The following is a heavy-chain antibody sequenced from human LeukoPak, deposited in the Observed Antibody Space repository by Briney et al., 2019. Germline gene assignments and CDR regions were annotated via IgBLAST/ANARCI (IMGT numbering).Heavy chain of an antibody. CDR3: ARDQGYSSSWYETDAFDI. J-gene: IGHJ3*02. Sequence: GVSVKVSCKASGYTFTSYGISWVRQAPGQGLEWMGWISAYNGNTNYAQKLQGRVTMTTDTSTSTAYMELRSLRSDDTAVYYCARDQGYSSSWYETDAFDIWGQGTMVTVSS. CDR1: GYTFTSYG. D-gene: IGHD6-13*01. CDR2: ISAYNGNT. V-gene: IGHV1-18*01.